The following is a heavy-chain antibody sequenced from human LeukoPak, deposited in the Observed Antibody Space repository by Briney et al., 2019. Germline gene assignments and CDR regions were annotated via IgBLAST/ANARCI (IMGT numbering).Heavy chain of an antibody. Sequence: GGSLRLSCAASDFTFSSYWMSWVRQAPGKGLEWVSVIYSGGSTYYADSVKGRFTISRDNSKNTLYLQMNSLRAEDTAVYYCASSLGYSYEIWGQGTMVTVSS. V-gene: IGHV3-53*01. D-gene: IGHD5-18*01. CDR1: DFTFSSYW. CDR2: IYSGGST. J-gene: IGHJ4*02. CDR3: ASSLGYSYEI.